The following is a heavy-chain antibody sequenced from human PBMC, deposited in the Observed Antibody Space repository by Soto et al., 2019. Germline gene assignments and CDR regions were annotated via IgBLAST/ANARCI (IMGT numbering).Heavy chain of an antibody. D-gene: IGHD3-22*01. CDR3: ARQIYDSDTGPNFQYYFDS. J-gene: IGHJ4*02. CDR2: MDPSDSQT. Sequence: LKISCKGSGYSFAGYWINWVRQKPGTGLEWMGRMDPSDSQTYYSPSFRGHVTISVTKSITTVFLQWRSLRASDTAMYYCARQIYDSDTGPNFQYYFDSWGQGTPVTVSS. V-gene: IGHV5-10-1*01. CDR1: GYSFAGYW.